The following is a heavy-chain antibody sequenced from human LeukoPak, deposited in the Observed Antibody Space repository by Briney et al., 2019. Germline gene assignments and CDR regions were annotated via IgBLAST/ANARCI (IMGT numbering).Heavy chain of an antibody. J-gene: IGHJ4*02. V-gene: IGHV4-30-4*01. CDR3: ARVQPTVTDYYFDY. CDR2: IYYSGST. Sequence: SETLSLTCTVSGGSISSGDYYWGWIRQPPGKGLEWIGYIYYSGSTYYNPSLKSRVTISVDTSKNQFSLKLSSVTAADTAVYYRARVQPTVTDYYFDYWGQGTLVTVSS. CDR1: GGSISSGDYY. D-gene: IGHD4-17*01.